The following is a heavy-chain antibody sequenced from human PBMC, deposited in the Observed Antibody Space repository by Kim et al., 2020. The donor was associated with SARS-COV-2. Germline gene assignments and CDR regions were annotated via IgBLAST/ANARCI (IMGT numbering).Heavy chain of an antibody. V-gene: IGHV4-39*01. D-gene: IGHD4-17*01. J-gene: IGHJ6*02. CDR3: ARHTTVTTWGYYYYGMDV. Sequence: SRVTISVDTSKNQFSLKLSSVTAADTAVYYCARHTTVTTWGYYYYGMDVWGQGTTVTVSS.